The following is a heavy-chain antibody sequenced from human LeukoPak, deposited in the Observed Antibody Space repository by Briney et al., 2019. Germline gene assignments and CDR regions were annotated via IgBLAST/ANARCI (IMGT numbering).Heavy chain of an antibody. D-gene: IGHD3-3*01. Sequence: SETLSLTRTVSGGSISISSYYWGWIRQSPGKGLEWIGSIYYSGSTYYNPSLKSRVTISVDTSKNQFSLKLSSVTAADTAVYYCARQDFWSGYLDYWGQGTLVTVSS. CDR3: ARQDFWSGYLDY. V-gene: IGHV4-39*01. J-gene: IGHJ4*02. CDR2: IYYSGST. CDR1: GGSISISSYY.